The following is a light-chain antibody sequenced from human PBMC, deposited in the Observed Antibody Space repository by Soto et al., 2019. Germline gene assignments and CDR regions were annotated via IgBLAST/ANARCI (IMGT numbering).Light chain of an antibody. CDR3: SSYTTCSPREGV. Sequence: QSALTQPASVSGSPGQSITISCTGTSSDVGGYNRVSWYQQHPGKAPKLMIYDVTIRPSGVSNRFSGSKSGNTASLTISGLQAEYEAEYYCSSYTTCSPREGVFGTGTKLTVL. V-gene: IGLV2-14*01. CDR2: DVT. CDR1: SSDVGGYNR. J-gene: IGLJ1*01.